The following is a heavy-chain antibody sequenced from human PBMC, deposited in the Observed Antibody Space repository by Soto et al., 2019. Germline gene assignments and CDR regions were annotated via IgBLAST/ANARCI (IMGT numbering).Heavy chain of an antibody. CDR2: IYYSGCT. CDR3: ARGQSTRDTAMAYGMDV. J-gene: IGHJ6*02. D-gene: IGHD5-18*01. V-gene: IGHV4-59*12. CDR1: GGSISSYY. Sequence: SETLSLTCTVSGGSISSYYWSWIRQPPGKGLEWIGYIYYSGCTNYNPSLKGRVTISVDTSKNQFSLKLNSVTAADTAVYYCARGQSTRDTAMAYGMDVWGQGTTVTVSS.